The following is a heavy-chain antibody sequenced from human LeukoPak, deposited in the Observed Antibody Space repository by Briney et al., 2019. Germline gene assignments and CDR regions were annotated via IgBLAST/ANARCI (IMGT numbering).Heavy chain of an antibody. D-gene: IGHD4-23*01. Sequence: GASVKVSCKASGYSFTSYDINWVRQATGQGLEWIGWMNPNSGDADYTQKFKGRVTFTRNTSTRTAYMEVNSLGSEDTAVYYCARSNFGGNVHFDYWGQGTLVPVSS. V-gene: IGHV1-8*02. CDR3: ARSNFGGNVHFDY. CDR2: MNPNSGDA. CDR1: GYSFTSYD. J-gene: IGHJ4*02.